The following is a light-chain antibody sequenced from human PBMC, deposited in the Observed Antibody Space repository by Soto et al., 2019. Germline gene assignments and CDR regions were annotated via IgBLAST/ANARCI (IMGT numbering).Light chain of an antibody. Sequence: EIVLTQSPATLSLSPGEKATLSCRASPSVSSYLPWYQQKPGQAPRLLIYDASIRPTGIPAELSGTGSETDFTLTIATLVPEGFAVYYCQQRTNWRWRFGQGTKVEIK. J-gene: IGKJ1*01. CDR1: PSVSSY. CDR2: DAS. V-gene: IGKV3-11*01. CDR3: QQRTNWRWR.